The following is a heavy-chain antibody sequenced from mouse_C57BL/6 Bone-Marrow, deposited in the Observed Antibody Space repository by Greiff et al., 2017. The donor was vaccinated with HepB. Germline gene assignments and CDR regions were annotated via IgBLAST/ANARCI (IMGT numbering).Heavy chain of an antibody. CDR3: AREPSYYYGSNYRYFDV. J-gene: IGHJ1*03. D-gene: IGHD1-1*01. CDR1: GFTFSSYA. V-gene: IGHV5-4*01. CDR2: ISDGGSYT. Sequence: EVKLVESGGGLVKPGGSLKLSCAASGFTFSSYAMSWVRQTPEKRLEWVATISDGGSYTYYPDNVKGRFTISRDNAKNNLYLQMSHLKSEDTAMYYCAREPSYYYGSNYRYFDVWGTGTTVTVSS.